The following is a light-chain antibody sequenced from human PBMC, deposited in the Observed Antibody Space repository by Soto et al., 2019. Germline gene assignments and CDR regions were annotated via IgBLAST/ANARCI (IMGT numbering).Light chain of an antibody. CDR3: QQYNSPTTWT. V-gene: IGKV1-5*03. CDR2: KAS. CDR1: QSISSW. Sequence: DIQMTQSPSTLSASVGDRVTITCRASQSISSWLAWYQQKPGKAPKLLIYKASSLESGVPSRFSGSGSGTEFTLTISSLQPDDFAPYYCQQYNSPTTWTFGQVTKVESK. J-gene: IGKJ1*01.